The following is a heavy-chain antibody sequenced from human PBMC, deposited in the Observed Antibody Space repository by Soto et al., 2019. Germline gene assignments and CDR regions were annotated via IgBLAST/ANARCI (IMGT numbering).Heavy chain of an antibody. V-gene: IGHV3-53*01. CDR1: GFTVSSNY. CDR3: AREGYYDSSGYQRAGY. D-gene: IGHD3-22*01. Sequence: EVQLVESGGGLIQPGGSLRLSCAASGFTVSSNYMSWVRQAPGKGLEWVSVIYSGGSTYYADSVKGRFTISRDNSKNTLYLQMDSLRAEDTAVYYCAREGYYDSSGYQRAGYWGQGTLVTVSS. J-gene: IGHJ4*02. CDR2: IYSGGST.